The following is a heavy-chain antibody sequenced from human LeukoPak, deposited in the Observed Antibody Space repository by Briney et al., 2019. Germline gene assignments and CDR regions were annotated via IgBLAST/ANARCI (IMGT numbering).Heavy chain of an antibody. CDR3: ARGPSGGWYYYGMDV. Sequence: GSLRLSCAASGFTVSSNYMSWVRQAPGKGLEWVSVIYSGGSTYYADSVKGRFTISRDNSKNTLYLQMNSLRAEDTAVYYCARGPSGGWYYYGMDVWGQGTTVTVSS. CDR1: GFTVSSNY. J-gene: IGHJ6*02. CDR2: IYSGGST. V-gene: IGHV3-53*01. D-gene: IGHD6-19*01.